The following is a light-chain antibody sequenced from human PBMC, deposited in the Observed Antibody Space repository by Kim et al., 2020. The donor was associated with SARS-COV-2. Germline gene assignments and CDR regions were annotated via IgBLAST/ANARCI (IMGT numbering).Light chain of an antibody. CDR3: QQSHTAPLLT. CDR2: AAS. V-gene: IGKV1-39*01. Sequence: DIQMTQSPSSLAASVGDRVTIACRASQSINTYLNWYQQKPGKGPKLLIYAASTLQSGVPSRFSVSVSGTDFTLTISSLQPEDFAPCYCQQSHTAPLLTFGGGTKVDIK. CDR1: QSINTY. J-gene: IGKJ4*01.